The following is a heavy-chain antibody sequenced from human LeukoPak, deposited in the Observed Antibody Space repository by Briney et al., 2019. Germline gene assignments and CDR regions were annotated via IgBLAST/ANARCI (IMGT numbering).Heavy chain of an antibody. V-gene: IGHV4-30-4*01. D-gene: IGHD6-19*01. CDR2: IYYSGST. CDR3: AREADSGFIFDY. Sequence: SETLSLTCTVSGGSISSGDYYWSWIRQPPGKGLEWIGYIYYSGSTYYNPSLKSRVTISVDTSKNQFSLKLSSVTAADTAMYYCAREADSGFIFDYWGQGTLVTVSS. J-gene: IGHJ4*02. CDR1: GGSISSGDYY.